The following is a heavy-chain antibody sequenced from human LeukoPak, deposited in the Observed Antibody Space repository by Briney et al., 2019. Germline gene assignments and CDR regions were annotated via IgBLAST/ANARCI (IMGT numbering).Heavy chain of an antibody. V-gene: IGHV1-18*01. CDR1: GYTFTSYG. Sequence: GASVKVPCKASGYTFTSYGISWVRQAPGQGLEWMGWISAYNGNTNYAQKLQGRVTMTTDTSTSTAYMELRSLRSDDTAVYYCAREIQANWGWEVGVEAFDIWGQGTMVTVSS. D-gene: IGHD7-27*01. J-gene: IGHJ3*02. CDR2: ISAYNGNT. CDR3: AREIQANWGWEVGVEAFDI.